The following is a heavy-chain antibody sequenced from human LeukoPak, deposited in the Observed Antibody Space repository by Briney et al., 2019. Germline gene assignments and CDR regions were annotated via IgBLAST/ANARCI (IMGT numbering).Heavy chain of an antibody. CDR2: ISGSGDNT. CDR1: GFTFSSYA. J-gene: IGHJ4*02. CDR3: AKGSYYDSSGSFYFDY. D-gene: IGHD3-22*01. V-gene: IGHV3-23*01. Sequence: GGSLRLSCAASGFTFSSYAMSWVRQAPGKGLEWVSGISGSGDNTYYADSVKGRFTISRDNSKNTLYVQVNSLGTKDTAAYYCAKGSYYDSSGSFYFDYWGQETLVTVSS.